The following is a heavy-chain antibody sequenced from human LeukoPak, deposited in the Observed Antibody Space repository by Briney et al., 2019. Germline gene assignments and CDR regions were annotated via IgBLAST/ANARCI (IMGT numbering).Heavy chain of an antibody. CDR3: ARGPYGDYGQGFDY. CDR1: GFTFSSYE. J-gene: IGHJ4*02. V-gene: IGHV3-48*03. Sequence: GGSLRLSCAASGFTFSSYEMNWVRQAPGKGLEWVSYISSSGSTIYYADSAKGRFTISRDNAKNSLYLQMNSLRAEDTAVYYCARGPYGDYGQGFDYRGQGTLVTVSS. CDR2: ISSSGSTI. D-gene: IGHD4-17*01.